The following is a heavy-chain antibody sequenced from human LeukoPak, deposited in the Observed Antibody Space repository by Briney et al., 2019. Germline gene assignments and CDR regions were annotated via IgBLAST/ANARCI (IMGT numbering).Heavy chain of an antibody. Sequence: PSQTLSLTCVVSGGSIGSGGNYWSWIRQHPGKGLEWIGCIYYSGSAYYNSSLRSRVSISIDTSKNQFSLKLTSATPADTAVYYCARRNRVAGLEARWYFDLWGRGTLVTVSS. CDR3: ARRNRVAGLEARWYFDL. V-gene: IGHV4-31*11. J-gene: IGHJ2*01. CDR2: IYYSGSA. CDR1: GGSIGSGGNY. D-gene: IGHD6-19*01.